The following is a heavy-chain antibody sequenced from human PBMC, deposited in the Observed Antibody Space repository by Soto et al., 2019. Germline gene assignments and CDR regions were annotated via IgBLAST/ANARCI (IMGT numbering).Heavy chain of an antibody. CDR1: GFSFSSYA. Sequence: EVHLLESGGALVQPGGSLRLSCAASGFSFSSYAMSWVRQAPGKGLDWVSAISGSGTKTHYADSVKGRFTISRDNSKNTLYLQMNSLRAEDTAVYYCAKDHPVIEVVKVFEYWGRGALVTVYS. CDR2: ISGSGTKT. J-gene: IGHJ4*02. D-gene: IGHD3-22*01. CDR3: AKDHPVIEVVKVFEY. V-gene: IGHV3-23*01.